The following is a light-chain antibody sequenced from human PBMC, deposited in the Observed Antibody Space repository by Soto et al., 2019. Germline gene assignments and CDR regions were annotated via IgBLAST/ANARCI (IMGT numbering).Light chain of an antibody. CDR3: QQYDNWPYT. CDR2: DAS. CDR1: QSVGSN. J-gene: IGKJ2*01. Sequence: EIVMTQSPATLSVSPGERVSLSCRASQSVGSNLAWYQQIPGQAPRLLVYDASTRATAIPARFSGSGSGTELTLTISSLQSEDFAVYYCQQYDNWPYTFGQGTKLEIK. V-gene: IGKV3-15*01.